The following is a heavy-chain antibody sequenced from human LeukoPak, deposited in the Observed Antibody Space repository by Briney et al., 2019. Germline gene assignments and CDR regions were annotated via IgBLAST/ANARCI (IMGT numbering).Heavy chain of an antibody. Sequence: GASVKVSCKASGYTFTSYYMHWVRLAPGQGLEWMGIINPSGASTSYAQKFQGRVTMTRDTSTSTVYMELSSLRSEDTAVYYCARVGRQWYFDYWGQGTLVTVSS. D-gene: IGHD6-19*01. CDR3: ARVGRQWYFDY. CDR1: GYTFTSYY. J-gene: IGHJ4*02. V-gene: IGHV1-46*01. CDR2: INPSGAST.